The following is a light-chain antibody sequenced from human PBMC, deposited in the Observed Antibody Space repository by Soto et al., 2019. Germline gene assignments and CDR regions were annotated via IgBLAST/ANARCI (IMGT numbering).Light chain of an antibody. CDR2: AAS. Sequence: EIVLTQSPGTLSLSPGERATLSCRASQSVSDNYIAWYQQKPGQTPRGLIYAASRRATGISDRFSGSGSGTDFTLTISRLEPEDFGVYYCQQYGTAGYTFGHGTKLEI. V-gene: IGKV3-20*01. CDR1: QSVSDNY. J-gene: IGKJ2*01. CDR3: QQYGTAGYT.